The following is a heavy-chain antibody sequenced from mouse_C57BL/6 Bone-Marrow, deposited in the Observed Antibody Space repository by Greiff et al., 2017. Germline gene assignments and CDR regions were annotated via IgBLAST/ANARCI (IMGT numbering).Heavy chain of an antibody. Sequence: LKQPGAELVRPGSSVKLSCKASYFAFMASAMHWVKQRPGHGLEWIGSFTMYSDATEYSENFKGKATITADTSSNTAYLQLSSLTSEDTAVYYCTPIYGSSAMDYWGQGTSVTVSS. D-gene: IGHD1-1*02. CDR1: YFAFMASA. J-gene: IGHJ4*01. CDR2: FTMYSDAT. CDR3: TPIYGSSAMDY. V-gene: IGHV1-49*01.